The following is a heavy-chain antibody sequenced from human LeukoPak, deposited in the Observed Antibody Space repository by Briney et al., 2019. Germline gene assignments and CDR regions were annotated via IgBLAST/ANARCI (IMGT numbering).Heavy chain of an antibody. CDR1: GFAFSRYS. V-gene: IGHV3-30*02. J-gene: IGHJ4*02. CDR2: IRYDGSNE. D-gene: IGHD6-6*01. CDR3: ANLARPLDY. Sequence: PGGSLRLSCAGSGFAFSRYSVNWVRQAPGKGLEWVAFIRYDGSNEYVDSVKGRFTISRDNSKNTLYLQMNSLKPEDTAVYYCANLARPLDYWGQGALVTVSS.